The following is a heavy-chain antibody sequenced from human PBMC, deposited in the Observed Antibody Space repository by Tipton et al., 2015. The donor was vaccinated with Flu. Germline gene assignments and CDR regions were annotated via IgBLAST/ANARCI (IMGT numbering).Heavy chain of an antibody. V-gene: IGHV3-23*01. CDR2: IVRSGTSR. D-gene: IGHD1-26*01. CDR3: ARAVGNSGAI. Sequence: SLRLSCTASGITFSSYAMSWVRQAPGKGLEWVSTIVRSGTSRYYADSVKGRFTISRDNSKNTLYLQMNSLRAEGTAVYYCARAVGNSGAIWGQGTVVTVSS. J-gene: IGHJ3*02. CDR1: GITFSSYA.